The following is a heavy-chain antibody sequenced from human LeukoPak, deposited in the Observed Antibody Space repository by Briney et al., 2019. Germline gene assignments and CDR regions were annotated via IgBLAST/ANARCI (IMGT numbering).Heavy chain of an antibody. J-gene: IGHJ4*02. V-gene: IGHV3-23*01. CDR2: FGGSGGTI. CDR1: GFTFSTYA. CDR3: ASGTYSGYDFDY. D-gene: IGHD5-12*01. Sequence: PGGSLRLSCAASGFTFSTYAMSWVRQAPGKGLEWVSHFGGSGGTIYYADSVKGRFTISRDNSKNTLYLQMNSLRAEDTAVYYCASGTYSGYDFDYWGQGTLVTVSS.